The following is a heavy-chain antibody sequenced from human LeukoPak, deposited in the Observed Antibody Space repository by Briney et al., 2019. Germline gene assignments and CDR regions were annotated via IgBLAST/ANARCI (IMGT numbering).Heavy chain of an antibody. V-gene: IGHV4-59*08. CDR3: ARNSYYYQTHDT. D-gene: IGHD3-10*01. CDR2: IHSSGSA. Sequence: PSKTLSFTCTVSGGSISDYYWSWIRQPPGKGLEWIGYIHSSGSANYKPSLKSRVTISVDTSKSQCSLKVSSVTAADTAKYYCARNSYYYQTHDTWGQGTLVTVSS. CDR1: GGSISDYY. J-gene: IGHJ5*02.